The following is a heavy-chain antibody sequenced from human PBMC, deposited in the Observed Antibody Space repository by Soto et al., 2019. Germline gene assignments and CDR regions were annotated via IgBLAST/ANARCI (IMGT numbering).Heavy chain of an antibody. CDR1: GFTFSSYG. J-gene: IGHJ4*02. Sequence: PGGSLRLSCAASGFTFSSYGMHWVRQAPGKGLEWVAVISYDGSNKYYADSVKGRFTISRDNSKNTLYLQMNSLRAEDTAVYYCAKGLNYYDSSGYSSFDYWGQGTLVTVSS. CDR2: ISYDGSNK. CDR3: AKGLNYYDSSGYSSFDY. D-gene: IGHD3-22*01. V-gene: IGHV3-30*18.